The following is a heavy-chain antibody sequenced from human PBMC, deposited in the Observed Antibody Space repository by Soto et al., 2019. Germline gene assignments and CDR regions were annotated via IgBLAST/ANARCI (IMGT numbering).Heavy chain of an antibody. CDR2: ISYDGSNK. V-gene: IGHV3-30-3*01. CDR3: AREGTYYDILTGYPDY. D-gene: IGHD3-9*01. J-gene: IGHJ4*02. CDR1: GFTFSSYA. Sequence: GGSLRLSCAASGFTFSSYAMHWVRQAPGKGLEWVAVISYDGSNKYYADSVKGRFTISRDNSKNTLYLQMNSLRAEDTAVYYCAREGTYYDILTGYPDYWGQGTLVTVSS.